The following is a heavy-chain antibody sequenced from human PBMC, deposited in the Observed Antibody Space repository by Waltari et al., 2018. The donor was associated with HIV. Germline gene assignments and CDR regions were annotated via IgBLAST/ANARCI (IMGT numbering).Heavy chain of an antibody. CDR1: GFTFNNYG. CDR3: ARVTGNTEGSWFDP. D-gene: IGHD1-7*01. V-gene: IGHV3-33*01. CDR2: IWYDGSKK. J-gene: IGHJ5*02. Sequence: QVQLVESGGGVVQPAKSLRLSCAACGFTFNNYGRCWVRQAPGKGLEWVAVIWYDGSKKYYADSVKGRFTISKDNSKNTLHLQMNSLRAEDTAVYYCARVTGNTEGSWFDPWGQGTLVTVSS.